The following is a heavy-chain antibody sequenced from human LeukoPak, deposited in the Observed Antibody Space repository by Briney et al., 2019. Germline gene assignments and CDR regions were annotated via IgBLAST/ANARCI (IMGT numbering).Heavy chain of an antibody. CDR3: ARAAAAGNEGYYFDY. V-gene: IGHV3-7*01. J-gene: IGHJ4*02. CDR1: GFTFSGYW. D-gene: IGHD6-13*01. CDR2: IKQDGNET. Sequence: GGSLRLSCAASGFTFSGYWMSWVRQAPGKGLEWVANIKQDGNETYYVDSVKGRFTISRDNARNSLYLQMNSLRAEDTAVYYCARAAAAGNEGYYFDYWGQGTLVTVSS.